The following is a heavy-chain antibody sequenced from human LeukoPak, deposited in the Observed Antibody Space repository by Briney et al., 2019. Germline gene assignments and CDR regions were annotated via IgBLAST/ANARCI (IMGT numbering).Heavy chain of an antibody. CDR2: INSNSGGT. V-gene: IGHV1-2*06. CDR3: ARGGSGSGYLYYFDS. CDR1: GYSFSDYS. J-gene: IGHJ4*02. D-gene: IGHD3-10*01. Sequence: ASVKVSCKASGYSFSDYSMHWVRQAPGQGLEWMGRINSNSGGTSYPQNFQGRVTMTRDTSISTAYMEVSGLTSDDTAVYYCARGGSGSGYLYYFDSWGQGTLVSVSS.